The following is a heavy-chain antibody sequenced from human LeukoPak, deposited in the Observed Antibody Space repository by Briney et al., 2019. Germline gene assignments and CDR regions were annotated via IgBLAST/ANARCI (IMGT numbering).Heavy chain of an antibody. D-gene: IGHD2-2*01. V-gene: IGHV1-46*01. CDR3: ARRYCSSTSCYLADY. J-gene: IGHJ4*02. CDR1: GYTFTSYY. Sequence: ASVKVSCKASGYTFTSYYMHGVRQAPGQGLEWMGIINPSGGSTSYAQKFQGRVTMTRDTSTSTVYMELSSLRSEDTAVYYCARRYCSSTSCYLADYWGQGTLVTVSS. CDR2: INPSGGST.